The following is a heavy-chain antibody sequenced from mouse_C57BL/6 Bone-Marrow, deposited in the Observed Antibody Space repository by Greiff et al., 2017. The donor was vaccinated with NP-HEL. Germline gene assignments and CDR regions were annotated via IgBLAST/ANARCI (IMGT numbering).Heavy chain of an antibody. CDR2: IYPGDGDT. D-gene: IGHD3-2*02. CDR1: GYAFGSSW. Sequence: VQVVESGPELVKPGASVKISCKASGYAFGSSWMNWVKQRPGKGLEWIGRIYPGDGDTNYNGKFKGKATLTADKSSSTAYMQLSSLTSEDSAVYFCARNYLDSSGFAWFAYWGQGTLVTVSA. CDR3: ARNYLDSSGFAWFAY. V-gene: IGHV1-82*01. J-gene: IGHJ3*01.